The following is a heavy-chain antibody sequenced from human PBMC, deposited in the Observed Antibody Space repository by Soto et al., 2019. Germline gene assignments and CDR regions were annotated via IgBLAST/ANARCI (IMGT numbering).Heavy chain of an antibody. CDR1: GFTFSSYA. V-gene: IGHV3-23*01. CDR2: ISGSGGST. Sequence: EVQLLESGGGLVQPGGSLRLSCAASGFTFSSYAMSWVRQAPGKGLEWVSAISGSGGSTYYADSVKGRFTISRDNSKNTLYLQMNSLRAEDTAVYYCAKDLYSASSGYYFMESDDAFDIWGQGTMVTVSS. D-gene: IGHD3-22*01. CDR3: AKDLYSASSGYYFMESDDAFDI. J-gene: IGHJ3*02.